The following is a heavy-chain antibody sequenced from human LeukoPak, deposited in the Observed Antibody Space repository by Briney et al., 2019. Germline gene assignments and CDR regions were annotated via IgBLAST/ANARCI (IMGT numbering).Heavy chain of an antibody. Sequence: ASVKVSCPASGYTFTSYDINWVRQATGQGLEWMGWINPNSGNTGYAQKFQGRVTMTRNTSISTAYMELSSLRSEDTAVYYCAREASVAASHWFDPWGQGTLVTVSS. V-gene: IGHV1-8*01. CDR3: AREASVAASHWFDP. CDR2: INPNSGNT. D-gene: IGHD2-15*01. CDR1: GYTFTSYD. J-gene: IGHJ5*02.